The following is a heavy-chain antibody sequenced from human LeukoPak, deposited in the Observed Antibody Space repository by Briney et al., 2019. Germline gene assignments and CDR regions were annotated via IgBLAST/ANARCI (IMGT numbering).Heavy chain of an antibody. CDR1: GFTFSDYA. Sequence: GGSLRLSCVASGFTFSDYAMNWVRQAPGKGLEWVSTFKTKYHQVYYAESVRGRFTISTDNSRNALFLQMDSLRAEDTAIYYCAKSRDRSDAIFGVANRVDFWGQGTLVTVSS. J-gene: IGHJ4*02. D-gene: IGHD3-3*01. V-gene: IGHV3-23*05. CDR2: FKTKYHQV. CDR3: AKSRDRSDAIFGVANRVDF.